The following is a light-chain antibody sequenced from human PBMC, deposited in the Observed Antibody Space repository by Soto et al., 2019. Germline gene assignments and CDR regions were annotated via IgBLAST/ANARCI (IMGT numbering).Light chain of an antibody. V-gene: IGKV3-11*01. CDR1: QSVSSY. J-gene: IGKJ2*01. Sequence: EIVLTQSPATLSLSPGERATLSCRASQSVSSYLAWYQQKPGQAPRLLIYDASNRATGIPARFSGSGSGTDFTLTISSLEPEDFAVYYWQQRSNWPPYTFGQGTKLEGK. CDR3: QQRSNWPPYT. CDR2: DAS.